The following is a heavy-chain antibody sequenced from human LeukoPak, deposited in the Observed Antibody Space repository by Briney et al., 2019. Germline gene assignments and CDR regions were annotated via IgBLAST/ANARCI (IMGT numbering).Heavy chain of an antibody. CDR2: ITGTGGTT. D-gene: IGHD3/OR15-3a*01. Sequence: PGGSLRLSCAASGFTFNSYAMSWVRQAPGTGLEWVSAITGTGGTTYYADSVKGRFTISRDNSESTLYLQMNSLRAEDTAIYYCGKDGGVMDWLLDHWGQGILVTVSS. J-gene: IGHJ4*02. V-gene: IGHV3-23*01. CDR3: GKDGGVMDWLLDH. CDR1: GFTFNSYA.